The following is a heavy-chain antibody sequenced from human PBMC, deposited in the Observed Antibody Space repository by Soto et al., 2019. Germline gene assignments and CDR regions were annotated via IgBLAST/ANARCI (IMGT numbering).Heavy chain of an antibody. CDR3: AREGDSGSYYGGYYYYYGMDV. CDR2: IIPIFGTA. Sequence: SVKVSCKASGGTFSSYAISWVRQAPGQGLEWMGGIIPIFGTANYAQKFQGRVTITADESTGTAYMELSSLRSEDTAVYYCAREGDSGSYYGGYYYYYGMDVWRQGTTVTVSS. V-gene: IGHV1-69*13. J-gene: IGHJ6*02. CDR1: GGTFSSYA. D-gene: IGHD1-26*01.